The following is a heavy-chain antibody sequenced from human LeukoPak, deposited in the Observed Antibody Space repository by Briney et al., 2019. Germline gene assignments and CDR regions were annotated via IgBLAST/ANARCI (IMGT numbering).Heavy chain of an antibody. CDR3: SADDASKVAPFDY. CDR2: IKTKAGGGTT. Sequence: GGSLRLSCAASGFSFSSAWMSWFRQDPGKGLEWVARIKTKAGGGTTDYDAPVKGRFTISRDDSKNTVYLQMNSLKTDDTAVYYCSADDASKVAPFDYWGQGTLVTVSS. V-gene: IGHV3-15*01. D-gene: IGHD5-12*01. J-gene: IGHJ4*02. CDR1: GFSFSSAW.